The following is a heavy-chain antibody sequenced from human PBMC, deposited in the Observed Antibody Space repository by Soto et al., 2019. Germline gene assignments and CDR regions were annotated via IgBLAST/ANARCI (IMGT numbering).Heavy chain of an antibody. Sequence: ESLEISCKGFGYSFTNHWIGWVRQMPGKGLEWMGVIYPTDSDTKYSPSFQGQVTISADRSIGTAYLQWSSLKASDTALYHCARGSCSTTTCYLDFWAQGTLVTVSS. D-gene: IGHD2-2*01. V-gene: IGHV5-51*01. J-gene: IGHJ4*02. CDR1: GYSFTNHW. CDR2: IYPTDSDT. CDR3: ARGSCSTTTCYLDF.